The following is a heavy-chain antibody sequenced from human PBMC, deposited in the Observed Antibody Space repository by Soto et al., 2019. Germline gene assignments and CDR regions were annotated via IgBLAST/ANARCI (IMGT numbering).Heavy chain of an antibody. CDR1: GGSISSGDYY. CDR2: IYYSGST. Sequence: PSETLSLTCTVSGGSISSGDYYWSWIRQPPGKGLEWIGYIYYSGSTYYNPSLKSRVTISVDTSKNQFSLKLSSVTAADTAVYYCAKNARTRAAAGNHYFDYWGQGTLVTVSS. J-gene: IGHJ4*02. V-gene: IGHV4-30-4*02. D-gene: IGHD6-13*01. CDR3: AKNARTRAAAGNHYFDY.